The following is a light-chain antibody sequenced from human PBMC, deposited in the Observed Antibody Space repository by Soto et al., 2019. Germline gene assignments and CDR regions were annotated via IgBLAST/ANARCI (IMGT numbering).Light chain of an antibody. V-gene: IGKV2-30*01. Sequence: DVVMTQSPLSLPVILGQPASISCRSSQSLVYSDGNTYLSWFQQRPGQSPRSLIYKVSKRDSEVPDRFSGSVSDTNFTLKISGVEAEDVGIYYGVQGARWPPVFGPGTRVDI. J-gene: IGKJ3*01. CDR3: VQGARWPPV. CDR1: QSLVYSDGNTY. CDR2: KVS.